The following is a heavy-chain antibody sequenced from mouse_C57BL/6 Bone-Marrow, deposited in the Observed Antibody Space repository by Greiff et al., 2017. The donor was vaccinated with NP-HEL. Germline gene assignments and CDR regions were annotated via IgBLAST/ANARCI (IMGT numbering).Heavy chain of an antibody. Sequence: EVQLQQSGAELVRPGASVKLSCTASGFNINDDYMHWVKQRPEQGLEWIGWIDPENGDTEYASKFQGKATITADTSSNTAYLQLSSLTSEDTAVYYCSRCYGLCDFDYWGQGTTLTVSS. CDR1: GFNINDDY. CDR2: IDPENGDT. D-gene: IGHD1-1*01. J-gene: IGHJ2*01. V-gene: IGHV14-4*01. CDR3: SRCYGLCDFDY.